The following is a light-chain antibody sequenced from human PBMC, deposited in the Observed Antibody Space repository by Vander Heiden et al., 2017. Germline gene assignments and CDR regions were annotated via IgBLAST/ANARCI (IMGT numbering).Light chain of an antibody. CDR3: QQYGSLPYT. J-gene: IGKJ2*01. V-gene: IGKV3-20*01. Sequence: EIVLTQSPGTLSSSPGATATLTCRASQSVSANSLAWYQQKAGQTPRLLISGASNRAAGFPDRFSGSASGTDFTLTIANLETEDFAVYYCQQYGSLPYTFGQGTRLEI. CDR2: GAS. CDR1: QSVSANS.